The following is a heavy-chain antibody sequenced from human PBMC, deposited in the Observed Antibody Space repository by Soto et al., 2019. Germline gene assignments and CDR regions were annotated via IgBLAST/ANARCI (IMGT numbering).Heavy chain of an antibody. D-gene: IGHD3-22*01. V-gene: IGHV1-69*06. CDR3: ASPDYYDSSGYDYYFDP. Sequence: GASVKVSCKASGGTFSSYAISWVRQAPGQGLEWMGGIIPIFGTANYAQKFQGRVTITADKSTSTAYMELSSLRSEDTAVYYCASPDYYDSSGYDYYFDPWGQGTLVTVSS. CDR1: GGTFSSYA. CDR2: IIPIFGTA. J-gene: IGHJ4*02.